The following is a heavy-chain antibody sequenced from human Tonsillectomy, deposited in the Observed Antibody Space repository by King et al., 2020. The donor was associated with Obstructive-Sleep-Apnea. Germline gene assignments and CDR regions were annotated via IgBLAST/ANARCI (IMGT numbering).Heavy chain of an antibody. CDR2: IYYSGST. CDR1: GGSISSGGHY. CDR3: ARARSYFYGMDV. V-gene: IGHV4-31*03. Sequence: QLQESGPGLVKPSQILSLSCTVSGGSISSGGHYWSWIRQHPGKGLEWIGYIYYSGSTYYNPSLKSRVTISVDTSKNQFSLKLSSVSAADTAVYYCARARSYFYGMDVWGQGTTVTVSS. J-gene: IGHJ6*02.